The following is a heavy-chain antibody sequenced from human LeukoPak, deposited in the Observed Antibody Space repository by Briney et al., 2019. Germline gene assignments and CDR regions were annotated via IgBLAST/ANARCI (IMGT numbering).Heavy chain of an antibody. CDR1: GFTVSSKY. J-gene: IGHJ4*02. V-gene: IGHV3-53*01. D-gene: IGHD2-2*01. Sequence: GGSLRLSCAASGFTVSSKYMSWVRQAPGKGLEWVSVIYSGGSTYYADSVKGRFTFSRDNSKNTLYLQMNSLRAEDTAVYYCARGCSSTSCYGFDYWGQGTLVTVSS. CDR2: IYSGGST. CDR3: ARGCSSTSCYGFDY.